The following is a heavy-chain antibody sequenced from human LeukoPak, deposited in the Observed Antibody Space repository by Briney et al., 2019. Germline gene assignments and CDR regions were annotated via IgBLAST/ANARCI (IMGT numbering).Heavy chain of an antibody. CDR2: IYHSGST. D-gene: IGHD3-10*01. J-gene: IGHJ4*02. V-gene: IGHV4-38-2*02. CDR1: GYSISSGYY. CDR3: ARDREYYPDY. Sequence: PSETLSLTXTVSGYSISSGYYWGWIRQPPGKGLEWIGSIYHSGSTYYNPSLKSRVTISVDTSKNQFSLKLSSVTAADTAVYYCARDREYYPDYWGQGTLVTVSS.